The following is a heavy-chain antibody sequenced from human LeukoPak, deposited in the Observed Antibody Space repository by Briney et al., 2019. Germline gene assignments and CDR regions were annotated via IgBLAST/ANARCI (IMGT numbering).Heavy chain of an antibody. CDR1: GFTFSSHD. V-gene: IGHV3-23*01. CDR3: AREGQYCSSSACQFDY. CDR2: IGGRDTRI. Sequence: GGSLRLSCVGSGFTFSSHDMIWVRQAPGKGLEWVSDIGGRDTRINYADSVKGWFTISRDNSKNTVYLQMSSLRVEDTAIYYCAREGQYCSSSACQFDYWGQGTLVTVSS. D-gene: IGHD2-2*01. J-gene: IGHJ4*01.